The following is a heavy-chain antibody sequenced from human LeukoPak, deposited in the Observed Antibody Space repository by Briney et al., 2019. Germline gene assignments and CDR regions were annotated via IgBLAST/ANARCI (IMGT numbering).Heavy chain of an antibody. J-gene: IGHJ6*03. V-gene: IGHV3-48*01. CDR1: GFTFSSYS. D-gene: IGHD2-2*01. CDR2: ISSSSSTI. Sequence: GGSLRLSCAASGFTFSSYSMNWVRQAPGKGLEWVPYISSSSSTIYYADSVKGRFTISRDNAKNSLYLQMNSLRAEDTAVYYCARHCSSTSCPYYYYYMDVWGKGTTVTVSS. CDR3: ARHCSSTSCPYYYYYMDV.